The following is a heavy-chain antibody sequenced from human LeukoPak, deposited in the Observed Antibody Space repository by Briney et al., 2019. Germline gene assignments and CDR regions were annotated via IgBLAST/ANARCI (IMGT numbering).Heavy chain of an antibody. V-gene: IGHV3-43*02. J-gene: IGHJ4*02. Sequence: AGGSLRPSCAASGFTFDDYAMHWVRQAPGKGLEWVSLISGDGDSTSYAGSVKGRFTISRDNSKNSLYLQMNTLRTEDTALYYCAKDSVGSGWRYFDYWGQGTLVTVSS. CDR1: GFTFDDYA. CDR3: AKDSVGSGWRYFDY. CDR2: ISGDGDST. D-gene: IGHD6-19*01.